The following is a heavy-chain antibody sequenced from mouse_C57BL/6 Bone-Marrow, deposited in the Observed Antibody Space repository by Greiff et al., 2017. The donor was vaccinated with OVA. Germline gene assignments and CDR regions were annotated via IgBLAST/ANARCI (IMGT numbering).Heavy chain of an antibody. J-gene: IGHJ4*01. Sequence: EVKLQESGGGLVQPGESLKLSCESNEYEFPSHDMSWVRKTPEKRLELVAAINSDGGSTYYPDTMERRFIISRDNTKKTLYLQMSSLRSEDTAVDYCARYYGSSTYAMDYWGKGTSVTVSS. V-gene: IGHV5-2*01. CDR3: ARYYGSSTYAMDY. CDR1: EYEFPSHD. CDR2: INSDGGST. D-gene: IGHD1-1*01.